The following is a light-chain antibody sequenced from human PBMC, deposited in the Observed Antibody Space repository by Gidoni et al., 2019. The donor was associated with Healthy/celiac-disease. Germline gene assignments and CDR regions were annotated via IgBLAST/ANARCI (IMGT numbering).Light chain of an antibody. J-gene: IGKJ1*01. CDR2: AAS. CDR3: QEGYSTRT. CDR1: QSISSY. Sequence: IQMTQSPSSLSASVGDRVTITCRASQSISSYLNWYQQKPGKAPKLLIYAASSLQSGVPSRFSGRGAGTYITLTISRLQQEDFANYCSQEGYSTRTFGQGTKVEIK. V-gene: IGKV1-39*01.